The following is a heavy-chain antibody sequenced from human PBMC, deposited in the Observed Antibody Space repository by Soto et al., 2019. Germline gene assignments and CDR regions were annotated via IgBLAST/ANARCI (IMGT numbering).Heavy chain of an antibody. CDR1: GFTFSSYD. CDR3: ARAIGPTLFDY. V-gene: IGHV3-13*04. J-gene: IGHJ4*02. D-gene: IGHD3-22*01. CDR2: IGTTGDT. Sequence: LRLSCSASGFTFSSYDMHWVRQGTGKGLEWVSAIGTTGDTYYAGSVKGRYTISRENAKNSLYLQMNSLRAGDTAIYFCARAIGPTLFDYWGQGTLVTVSS.